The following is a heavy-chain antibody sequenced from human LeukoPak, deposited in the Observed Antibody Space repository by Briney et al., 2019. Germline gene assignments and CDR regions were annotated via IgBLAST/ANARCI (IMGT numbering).Heavy chain of an antibody. CDR1: GFTFSSYA. J-gene: IGHJ4*02. CDR2: IRYDGTNK. V-gene: IGHV3-30*02. D-gene: IGHD2-8*02. Sequence: GGSLRLSCAASGFTFSSYAMHWVRQAPGKGLEWVAFIRYDGTNKYYADSVRGRFTISRDNSKNTLYLQMNGLRAEDTAVYYCAKDPWWAFTNWGQGTLVTVSS. CDR3: AKDPWWAFTN.